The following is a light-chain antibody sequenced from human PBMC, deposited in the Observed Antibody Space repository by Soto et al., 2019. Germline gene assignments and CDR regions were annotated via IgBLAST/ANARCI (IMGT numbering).Light chain of an antibody. V-gene: IGLV1-44*01. CDR2: STN. CDR1: SSNIGTNT. Sequence: QSVLTQPPSASGTPGQRVTISCSGSSSNIGTNTVNWYQQLPGWAAQLLLYSTNQRPSGVRGRFSGSKSGTSASLDISGLESDDEAEYYCAAWDGSLNVVLFGGGTKLTVL. CDR3: AAWDGSLNVVL. J-gene: IGLJ2*01.